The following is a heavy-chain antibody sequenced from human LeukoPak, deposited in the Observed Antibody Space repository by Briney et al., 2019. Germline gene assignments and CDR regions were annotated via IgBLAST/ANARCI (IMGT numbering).Heavy chain of an antibody. CDR2: INSDGSST. CDR3: ARDRDLAAGFDY. D-gene: IGHD6-13*01. CDR1: RFTFSSYW. J-gene: IGHJ4*02. Sequence: TGGSLRLSCAASRFTFSSYWMHWVRQAPGKGLVWVSRINSDGSSTSYADSVKGRFTISRDNAKNTLYLQMNSLRAEDTAVYYCARDRDLAAGFDYWGQGTLVTVPS. V-gene: IGHV3-74*01.